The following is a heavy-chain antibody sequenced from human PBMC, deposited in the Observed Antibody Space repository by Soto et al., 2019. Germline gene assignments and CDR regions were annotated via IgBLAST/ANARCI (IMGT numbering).Heavy chain of an antibody. CDR2: IYYSGST. Sequence: QVQLQASGPGLVKPSQTLSLTCTVSGGSLRSGGYSWSWIRQHPGKGLEWLGYIYYSGSTYYNPSLKSRVTISVDTSKNQFSLKLSSVTAADTAVYYCARGAIAAADDWGQGTLATVS. CDR3: ARGAIAAADD. D-gene: IGHD6-13*01. CDR1: GGSLRSGGYS. J-gene: IGHJ4*02. V-gene: IGHV4-31*03.